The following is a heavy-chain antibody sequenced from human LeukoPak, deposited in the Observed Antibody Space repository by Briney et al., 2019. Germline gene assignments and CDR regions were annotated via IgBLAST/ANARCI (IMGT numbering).Heavy chain of an antibody. V-gene: IGHV4-34*01. Sequence: SETLSLTCAVYGGSFSGYYWSWIRQPPGKGLEWVGEINHRGSTSYNPSLKSRLTISKDKFKNQFSLKLTSVTVADTAVYFCARVKAVAGTLPHLLDYWGQGTLVTVSS. CDR1: GGSFSGYY. CDR2: INHRGST. CDR3: ARVKAVAGTLPHLLDY. J-gene: IGHJ4*01. D-gene: IGHD6-19*01.